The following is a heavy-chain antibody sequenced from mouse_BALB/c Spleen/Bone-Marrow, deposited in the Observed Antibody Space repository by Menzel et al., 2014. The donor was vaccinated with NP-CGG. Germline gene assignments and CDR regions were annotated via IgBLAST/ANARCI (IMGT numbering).Heavy chain of an antibody. CDR2: INPYNDGT. J-gene: IGHJ4*01. CDR1: GYTFSSYV. V-gene: IGHV1-14*01. Sequence: EVKLMESGPELVKPGASVKMSCKASGYTFSSYVIHWVKQKPGQGLEWIGYINPYNDGTKYNEKFKGKATLTSDKSSSTAYIDLSSLTSEDSEFYYCAREADGYYVGAMDYWGQGTSVTVSS. CDR3: AREADGYYVGAMDY. D-gene: IGHD2-3*01.